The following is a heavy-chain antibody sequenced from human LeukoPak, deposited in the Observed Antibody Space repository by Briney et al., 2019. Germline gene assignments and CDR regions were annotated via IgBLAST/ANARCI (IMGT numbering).Heavy chain of an antibody. CDR2: TYYRSKWYN. V-gene: IGHV6-1*01. Sequence: SQTLSLTCAISGDSVSSNSAAWNWIRQSPSRGLEWLGRTYYRSKWYNDYAVSVKSRITINPDTSKNQFSLKLSSVTAADTAVYYCARPLYYYGSGSYYEWGQGTLVTVSS. CDR3: ARPLYYYGSGSYYE. J-gene: IGHJ4*02. CDR1: GDSVSSNSAA. D-gene: IGHD3-10*01.